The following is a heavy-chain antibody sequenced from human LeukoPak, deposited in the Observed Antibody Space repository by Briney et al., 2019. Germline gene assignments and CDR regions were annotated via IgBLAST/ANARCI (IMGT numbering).Heavy chain of an antibody. CDR1: GGSFSGYY. CDR3: ARVLGYSSSWYGWYFDL. D-gene: IGHD6-13*01. J-gene: IGHJ2*01. Sequence: PSETLSLTCAVYGGSFSGYYWSWIRQPPGKGLEWIGEISHSGSTNYNPSLKSRVTISVDTSKNQFSLKLSSVTAADTAVYYCARVLGYSSSWYGWYFDLWGRGTLVTVSS. V-gene: IGHV4-34*01. CDR2: ISHSGST.